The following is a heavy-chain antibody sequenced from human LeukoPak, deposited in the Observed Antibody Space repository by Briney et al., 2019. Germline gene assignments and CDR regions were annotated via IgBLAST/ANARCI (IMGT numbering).Heavy chain of an antibody. D-gene: IGHD6-13*01. Sequence: SETLSLTCTVSGGSISSGGYYWSWIRQPPGKGLEWIGYIYHSGSTYYNPSLKSRVTISVDRSKNQFSLKLSSVTAADTAVYYCARAGYSSSSWFDPWGQGTLVTVSS. CDR3: ARAGYSSSSWFDP. V-gene: IGHV4-30-2*01. J-gene: IGHJ5*02. CDR2: IYHSGST. CDR1: GGSISSGGYY.